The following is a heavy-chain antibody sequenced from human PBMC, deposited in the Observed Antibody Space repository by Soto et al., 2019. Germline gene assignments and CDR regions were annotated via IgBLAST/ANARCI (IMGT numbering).Heavy chain of an antibody. CDR1: GGTFSSYA. CDR3: ARDLTTVIQAPYYYYYYMDV. Sequence: SVKVSCKASGGTFSSYAISWVRQAPGQGLEWMGGIIPIFGTANYAQKFQGRVTITADESTSTAYMELSSLRSEDTAVYYCARDLTTVIQAPYYYYYYMDVWGKGTTVTVSS. J-gene: IGHJ6*03. CDR2: IIPIFGTA. V-gene: IGHV1-69*13. D-gene: IGHD4-17*01.